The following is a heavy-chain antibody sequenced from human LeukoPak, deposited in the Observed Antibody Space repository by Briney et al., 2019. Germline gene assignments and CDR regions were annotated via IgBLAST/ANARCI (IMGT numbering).Heavy chain of an antibody. CDR1: GGSISSYY. CDR3: ARHVTISGPYDASDI. D-gene: IGHD5-24*01. V-gene: IGHV4-59*01. CDR2: IYYSGST. Sequence: SETLSLTCTVSGGSISSYYWSWIRQPPGKGLEWIGYIYYSGSTNYNPSLKSRVTISVDTSKNQFSLKVSSVTAADTAVYYCARHVTISGPYDASDIWGQGTMVTVSP. J-gene: IGHJ3*02.